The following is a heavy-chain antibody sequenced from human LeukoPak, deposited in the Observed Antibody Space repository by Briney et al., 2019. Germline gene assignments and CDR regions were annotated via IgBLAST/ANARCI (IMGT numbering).Heavy chain of an antibody. J-gene: IGHJ6*02. D-gene: IGHD1-1*01. V-gene: IGHV1-46*01. Sequence: ASVKVSCKASGYTFTSYYMHWVRQAPGQGLEWVGIINPSGGSTSYAQKFQGRVTMTRDTSTSTVYMELSSLRSEDTAVYYCARGGTTGTTDYYYYYGMDVWGQGTTVTVS. CDR2: INPSGGST. CDR3: ARGGTTGTTDYYYYYGMDV. CDR1: GYTFTSYY.